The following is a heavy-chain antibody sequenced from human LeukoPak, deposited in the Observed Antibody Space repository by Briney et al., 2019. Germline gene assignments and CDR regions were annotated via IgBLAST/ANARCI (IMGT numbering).Heavy chain of an antibody. V-gene: IGHV3-21*01. CDR2: ISSSSSYI. Sequence: PGGSLRLSCAASGFTFSSYSMNWVRQAPGKGLEWVSSISSSSSYIYYADSVKGRFTISRDNAKNSLYLQINSLRAEDTAVYYCARDSGSGINGPLDYWGQGTLVTVSS. CDR3: ARDSGSGINGPLDY. CDR1: GFTFSSYS. J-gene: IGHJ4*02. D-gene: IGHD3-10*01.